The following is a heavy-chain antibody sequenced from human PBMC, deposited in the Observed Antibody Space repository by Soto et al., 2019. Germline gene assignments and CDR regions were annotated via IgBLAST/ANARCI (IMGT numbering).Heavy chain of an antibody. V-gene: IGHV4-31*03. CDR2: IYYSGST. Sequence: QVQLQETGPGLVKPSQTLSLTCTVSGGSISSGGYYWSWIRQHPGKGLEWIGYIYYSGSTYYNPSRQCRVTDSVDASKIRYSLKLSSVTVVETADYYYARDEGGYYGSGRYYYYGMDVWGQGTTVPVSS. CDR1: GGSISSGGYY. D-gene: IGHD3-10*01. J-gene: IGHJ6*02. CDR3: ARDEGGYYGSGRYYYYGMDV.